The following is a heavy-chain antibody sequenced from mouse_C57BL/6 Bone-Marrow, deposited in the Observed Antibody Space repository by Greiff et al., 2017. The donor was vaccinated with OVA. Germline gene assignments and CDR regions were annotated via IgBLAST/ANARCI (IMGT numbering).Heavy chain of an antibody. CDR2: IYPRCGNT. D-gene: IGHD1-1*01. V-gene: IGHV1-81*01. CDR1: GYTFTSYG. Sequence: QVQLQQSGAELARPGASVKLSCKASGYTFTSYGISWVKQRTGQGLEWIGEIYPRCGNTYYNEKFKGKATLTADKSSSTAYMELRSLTSEDSAVYFCARYGSSYVIDYWGQGTTLTVSS. CDR3: ARYGSSYVIDY. J-gene: IGHJ2*01.